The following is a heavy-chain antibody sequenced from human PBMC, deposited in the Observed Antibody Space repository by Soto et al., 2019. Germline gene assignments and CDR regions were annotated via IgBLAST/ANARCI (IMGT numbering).Heavy chain of an antibody. CDR1: GLTFSSYW. J-gene: IGHJ6*02. D-gene: IGHD1-1*01. V-gene: IGHV3-7*01. CDR3: ARQTKGPGGMDV. CDR2: IKQDGSEK. Sequence: EVQLVESGGGLVQPGGSLRLSCAASGLTFSSYWMSWVRQAPGKGLEWVANIKQDGSEKYYVDSVKGRFTISRDNAKNSLYLQMNSLRAEDTAVYYCARQTKGPGGMDVWGQGTTVTVSS.